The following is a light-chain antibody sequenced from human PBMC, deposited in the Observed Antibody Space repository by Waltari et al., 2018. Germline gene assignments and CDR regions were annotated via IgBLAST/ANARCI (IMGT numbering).Light chain of an antibody. CDR2: KDP. J-gene: IGLJ2*01. CDR3: QSADSSGTYVL. V-gene: IGLV3-25*03. CDR1: ALPKQY. Sequence: SYILTQPPSVSVSPGQTARISCSGDALPKQYAYWYQQKPGQAPVMLIYKDPKRPSGIPERLSGSSSGTTVTLTISGVQAEDEADYYCQSADSSGTYVLFGGGTKLTVL.